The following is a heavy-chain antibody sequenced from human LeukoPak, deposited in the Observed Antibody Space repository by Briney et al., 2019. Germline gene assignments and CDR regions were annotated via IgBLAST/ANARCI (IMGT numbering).Heavy chain of an antibody. CDR1: GFTFSNAW. Sequence: SGGSLRLSCAASGFTFSNAWMSWVRQAPGKGLEWVGRIKSKTDGGTTDYAAPVKGRFTISRDDSKNTLYLQMNSLRAGDTAVYYCAKDREGRGYNYGSYFDYWGQGTLVTVSS. CDR3: AKDREGRGYNYGSYFDY. J-gene: IGHJ4*02. V-gene: IGHV3-15*01. D-gene: IGHD5-18*01. CDR2: IKSKTDGGTT.